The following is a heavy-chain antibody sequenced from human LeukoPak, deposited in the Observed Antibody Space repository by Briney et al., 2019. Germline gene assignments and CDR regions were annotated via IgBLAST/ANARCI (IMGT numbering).Heavy chain of an antibody. CDR3: ARKWGEQLPQSHYYYYYMDV. CDR2: LYYSGNT. J-gene: IGHJ6*03. Sequence: SETLSLTCTVSGGSISSSSYYWGWIRQPLGKGLEWIGSLYYSGNTYYNPSLKSRVTISVDTSKNQFSLKLSSVTAADTAVYYCARKWGEQLPQSHYYYYYMDVWGKGTTVTVSS. D-gene: IGHD6-13*01. CDR1: GGSISSSSYY. V-gene: IGHV4-39*01.